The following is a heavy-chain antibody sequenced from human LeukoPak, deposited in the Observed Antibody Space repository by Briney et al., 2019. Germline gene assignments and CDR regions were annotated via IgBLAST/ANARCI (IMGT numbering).Heavy chain of an antibody. V-gene: IGHV3-48*04. CDR3: AKDLRRAVAGNNLGY. D-gene: IGHD6-19*01. Sequence: TGGSLRLSCAASGFTFSGHNMNWVRQAPGKGLEWISFVSISSGTIYYADSVNGRFRISRDNAKSSLDLEMNSLRAEDTAVYYCAKDLRRAVAGNNLGYWGQGTLVTVSS. J-gene: IGHJ4*02. CDR2: VSISSGTI. CDR1: GFTFSGHN.